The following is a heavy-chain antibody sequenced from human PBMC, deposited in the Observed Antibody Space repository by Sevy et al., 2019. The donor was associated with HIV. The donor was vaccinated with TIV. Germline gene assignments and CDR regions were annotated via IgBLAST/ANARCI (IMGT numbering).Heavy chain of an antibody. J-gene: IGHJ4*02. Sequence: GGSLRLSCAATGFTFSNYAMHWVRQAPGKGMEWVAIIWSDGDYKYHGYSVKGRFTISRDNSKNTLYLQMNNVRVEDTAVYYCARGGYYYDNAAYYALDSWGQGTLVTVSS. V-gene: IGHV3-33*01. D-gene: IGHD3-22*01. CDR2: IWSDGDYK. CDR1: GFTFSNYA. CDR3: ARGGYYYDNAAYYALDS.